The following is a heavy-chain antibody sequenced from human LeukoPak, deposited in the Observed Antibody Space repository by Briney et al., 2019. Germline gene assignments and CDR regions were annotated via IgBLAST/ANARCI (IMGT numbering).Heavy chain of an antibody. D-gene: IGHD2-2*01. Sequence: GGSLRLSCAASGFPFSSYEMNWVRQAPGKGLEWVSYISSSATTIYYADSVKGRFTISRDNAKNSLFLQMNTLRDEDTAVYYCTRGLYQNWGQGTLVTVSS. CDR3: TRGLYQN. J-gene: IGHJ4*02. CDR1: GFPFSSYE. CDR2: ISSSATTI. V-gene: IGHV3-48*03.